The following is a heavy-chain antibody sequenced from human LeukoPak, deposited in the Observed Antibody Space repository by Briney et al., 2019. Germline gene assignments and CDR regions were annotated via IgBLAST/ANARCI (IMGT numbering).Heavy chain of an antibody. CDR2: FSGSGGST. D-gene: IGHD2-15*01. CDR3: AREVSDIVVVVAATPGILDY. J-gene: IGHJ4*02. V-gene: IGHV3-23*01. Sequence: GGSLRLSCAASGFTFSSYAMSWVRQAPGKGLEWVSTFSGSGGSTHYADSVKGRFTISRDNAKNSLYLQMNSLRAEDTAVYYCAREVSDIVVVVAATPGILDYWGQGTLVTVSS. CDR1: GFTFSSYA.